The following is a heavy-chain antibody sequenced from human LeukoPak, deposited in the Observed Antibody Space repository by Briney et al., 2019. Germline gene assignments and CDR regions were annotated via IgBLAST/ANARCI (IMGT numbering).Heavy chain of an antibody. V-gene: IGHV3-23*01. CDR3: AKGQSYYGSGSYYPDY. D-gene: IGHD3-10*01. CDR2: ITAGGVT. Sequence: GGSLRLSCAASGFTFSTYVMDWVRQAPGRGLEWVSTITAGGVTYYADSVKGRFTISRDNSKNTPFLQMHSLRVEDTAVYYCAKGQSYYGSGSYYPDYWGQGTLVTVSS. J-gene: IGHJ4*02. CDR1: GFTFSTYV.